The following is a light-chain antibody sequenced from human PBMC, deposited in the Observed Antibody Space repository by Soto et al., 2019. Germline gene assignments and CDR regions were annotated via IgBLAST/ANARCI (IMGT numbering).Light chain of an antibody. J-gene: IGKJ1*01. Sequence: EIVLTQSPGTLSLSPGERATLSCRASQSVSSSYLAWYQQKPGQAPRLLIYGASSRATGIPDRFSGSGSATDFTLTISSLEPEDFAVYYCQQRSSWITFGQGTKVDIK. CDR2: GAS. CDR1: QSVSSSY. V-gene: IGKV3D-20*02. CDR3: QQRSSWIT.